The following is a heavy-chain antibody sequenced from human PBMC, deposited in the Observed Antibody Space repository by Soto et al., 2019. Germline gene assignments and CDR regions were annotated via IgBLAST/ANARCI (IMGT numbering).Heavy chain of an antibody. CDR1: GDTFTCRG. Sequence: ASVYGCCKASGDTFTCRGISWVRQAPGREAEWIGWVSAYNGNTNYAQKLQGRVTLTTDTSTSTAYMELRTLRSDDTAVEYCARLGYCSSTSSFDYWGQGTLVTVSS. CDR2: VSAYNGNT. D-gene: IGHD2-2*01. CDR3: ARLGYCSSTSSFDY. V-gene: IGHV1-18*04. J-gene: IGHJ4*02.